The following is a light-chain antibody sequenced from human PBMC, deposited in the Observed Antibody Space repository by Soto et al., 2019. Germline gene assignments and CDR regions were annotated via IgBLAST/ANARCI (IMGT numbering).Light chain of an antibody. CDR2: KAS. CDR1: QTISSW. J-gene: IGKJ1*01. V-gene: IGKV1-5*03. CDR3: QHYNSYSEA. Sequence: DIQMTQSPSTLSASVRDRVTITCGASQTISSWLAWYHQKPGKAPKLLIYKASTLKSGVPSRFSGSGSGTEFTLTISSLQPDDFATYYCQHYNSYSEAFGQGTKVDIK.